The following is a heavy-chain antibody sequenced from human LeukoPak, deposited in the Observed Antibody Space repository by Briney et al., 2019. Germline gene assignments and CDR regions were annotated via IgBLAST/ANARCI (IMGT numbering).Heavy chain of an antibody. D-gene: IGHD3-10*01. CDR3: ASHVWFGELCHFDY. CDR2: IYYSGST. Sequence: SETLSLTCTVSGGSISSSSYYWGWIRQPPGKGLEWIGSIYYSGSTYYNPSLESRVTISVDTSNNQFSLRLSSVTAADTAVYYCASHVWFGELCHFDYWSQGTLVTVSS. CDR1: GGSISSSSYY. J-gene: IGHJ4*02. V-gene: IGHV4-39*01.